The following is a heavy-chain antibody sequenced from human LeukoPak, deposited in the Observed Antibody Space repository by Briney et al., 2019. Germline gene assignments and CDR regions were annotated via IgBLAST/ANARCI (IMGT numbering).Heavy chain of an antibody. CDR3: ARAGELRYMDV. CDR2: INIDGSST. V-gene: IGHV3-74*01. CDR1: GFTFSSYW. Sequence: GGSLRLSCEVSGFTFSSYWMHWVRQAPGKGLVWVSRINIDGSSTSYVDSVKGRFTISRDNAKNTVFLQMGSLRADDTAMYYCARAGELRYMDVWGKGTAVTVSS. J-gene: IGHJ6*03. D-gene: IGHD3-16*01.